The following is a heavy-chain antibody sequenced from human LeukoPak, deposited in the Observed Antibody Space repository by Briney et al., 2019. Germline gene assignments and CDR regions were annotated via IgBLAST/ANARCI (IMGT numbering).Heavy chain of an antibody. CDR2: ISAYNGNT. D-gene: IGHD3-3*01. CDR3: ARDTVVDDLWSGPNYYYYYGMDV. CDR1: GYTFTSYG. V-gene: IGHV1-18*01. Sequence: ASVTVSCKASGYTFTSYGISWVRQAPGQGLEWMGWISAYNGNTNYAQKLQGRVTMTTDTSTSTAYMELRSLRSDDTAVYYCARDTVVDDLWSGPNYYYYYGMDVWGQGTTVTVSS. J-gene: IGHJ6*02.